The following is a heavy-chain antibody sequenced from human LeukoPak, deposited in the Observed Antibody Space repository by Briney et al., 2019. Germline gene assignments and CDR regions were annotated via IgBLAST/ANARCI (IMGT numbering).Heavy chain of an antibody. Sequence: PSETLSLTCTVSGGSISSSSYYWGWIRQPPGKGLEWIGGIYSSGSTHYNPSLKSRVTISVDTSKNQFSLKLTSVTAADTAVYYCARRGLVGATIYFDYWGQGTLVTVSS. J-gene: IGHJ4*02. V-gene: IGHV4-39*01. CDR3: ARRGLVGATIYFDY. CDR1: GGSISSSSYY. CDR2: IYSSGST. D-gene: IGHD1-26*01.